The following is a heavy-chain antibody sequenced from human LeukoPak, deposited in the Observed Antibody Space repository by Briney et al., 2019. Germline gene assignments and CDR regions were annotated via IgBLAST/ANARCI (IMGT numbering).Heavy chain of an antibody. D-gene: IGHD3-10*01. CDR3: ANVMVRGVDY. V-gene: IGHV3-23*01. CDR2: ISGSGGST. CDR1: GFTVSSNY. J-gene: IGHJ4*02. Sequence: GGSLRLSCAASGFTVSSNYMSWVRQAPGKGLEWVSAISGSGGSTYYADSVKGRFTISRDNSKNTLYLQMNSLRAEDTAVYYCANVMVRGVDYWGQGTLVTVSS.